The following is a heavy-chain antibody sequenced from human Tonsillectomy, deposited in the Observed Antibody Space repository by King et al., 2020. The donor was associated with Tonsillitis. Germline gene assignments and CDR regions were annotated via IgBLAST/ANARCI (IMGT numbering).Heavy chain of an antibody. CDR3: ARHYGEYYYYYMDV. V-gene: IGHV5-51*01. CDR2: IHPSDSDT. Sequence: QLVQSGAEVKKPGGSLRISCKGSGYSFTSYWIGWVRQMPGQGLEWMGIIHPSDSDTRSSPSFQGLVTISPDKSISTAYLQWRSLKASDTAMYYCARHYGEYYYYYMDVWGKGTTVTVSS. J-gene: IGHJ6*03. D-gene: IGHD4-17*01. CDR1: GYSFTSYW.